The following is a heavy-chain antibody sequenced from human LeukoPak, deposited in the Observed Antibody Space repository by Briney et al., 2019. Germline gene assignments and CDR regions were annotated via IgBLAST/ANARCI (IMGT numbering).Heavy chain of an antibody. D-gene: IGHD3-3*01. J-gene: IGHJ6*03. Sequence: ASVKVSCKASGYTFTSYGISWVRQAPGQGIEWMGWSSAYNGNTNYAQKLQGRVTMTTDTSTSTAYMELRSLRSDDTAVYYCARSLFPYYDFWGGYYTSGYYCMDVWGKGTTVTVSS. CDR3: ARSLFPYYDFWGGYYTSGYYCMDV. CDR2: SSAYNGNT. V-gene: IGHV1-18*01. CDR1: GYTFTSYG.